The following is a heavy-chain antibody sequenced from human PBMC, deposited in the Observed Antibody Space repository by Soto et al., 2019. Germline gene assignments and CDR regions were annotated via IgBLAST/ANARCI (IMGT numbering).Heavy chain of an antibody. CDR1: GGCMSSGCYY. CDR2: IYYSGST. J-gene: IGHJ6*02. D-gene: IGHD3-22*01. CDR3: ARTSMTAYYYYGMDV. V-gene: IGHV4-31*03. Sequence: ILSLSCTVSGGCMSSGCYYWSWMRQHPGKGLEWIGYIYYSGSTYYNPSLKSRVTISVDTSKNQFSLKLSSVTAADTAVYYCARTSMTAYYYYGMDVWGQGTTVTVSS.